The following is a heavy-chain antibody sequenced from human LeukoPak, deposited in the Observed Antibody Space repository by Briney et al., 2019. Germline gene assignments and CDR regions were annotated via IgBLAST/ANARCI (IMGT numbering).Heavy chain of an antibody. V-gene: IGHV3-20*04. Sequence: GGSLRLSCAASGFIFDDYGMSWVRQAPGKGLEWVSGINWNGGSTGYGDSVEGRFTISRDNAKNSLYLQMNGLRAEDTALYYCARDLKRLAAVQPLEFDYLGQGTLSPSPQ. CDR2: INWNGGST. CDR3: ARDLKRLAAVQPLEFDY. D-gene: IGHD6-13*01. CDR1: GFIFDDYG. J-gene: IGHJ4*02.